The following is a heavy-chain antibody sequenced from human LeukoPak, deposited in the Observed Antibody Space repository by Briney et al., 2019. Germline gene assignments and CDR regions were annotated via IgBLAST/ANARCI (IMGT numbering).Heavy chain of an antibody. D-gene: IGHD2-2*01. J-gene: IGHJ6*03. CDR3: ARGPGIGAAALYYYYYMDV. CDR2: IYSGGST. V-gene: IGHV3-53*01. Sequence: GGSLRLSCAASGFTVSSNYMSWVRQAPGKGLEWVSVIYSGGSTYYADSVKGRFTISRDNSKNTLYLQMNSLRAEDTAVYYCARGPGIGAAALYYYYYMDVWGKGTTVTVSS. CDR1: GFTVSSNY.